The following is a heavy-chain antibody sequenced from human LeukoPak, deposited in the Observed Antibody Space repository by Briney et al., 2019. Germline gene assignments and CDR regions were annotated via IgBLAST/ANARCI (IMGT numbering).Heavy chain of an antibody. J-gene: IGHJ4*02. D-gene: IGHD3-22*01. V-gene: IGHV3-21*01. Sequence: GGSLRLSCAASGFTFSSYSINWVRQAPGKGLEWVSSISSSSSYIYYADSVKGRFTISRDNAKNSLYLQMNSLRAEDTAVYYCAREASGYYDSSGYYPFDYWGQGTLVTVSS. CDR3: AREASGYYDSSGYYPFDY. CDR1: GFTFSSYS. CDR2: ISSSSSYI.